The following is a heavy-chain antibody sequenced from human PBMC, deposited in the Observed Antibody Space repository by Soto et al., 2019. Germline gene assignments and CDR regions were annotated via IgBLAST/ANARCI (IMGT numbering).Heavy chain of an antibody. CDR1: GFTFSTYS. V-gene: IGHV3-48*02. D-gene: IGHD6-19*01. CDR2: ISSSSSTI. J-gene: IGHJ6*02. CDR3: ARDYLLHIAVTGDYYYYGMDV. Sequence: EVQLVESGGGLVQPGGSLRLSCAVSGFTFSTYSMNWVRQAPGKGLEWVSYISSSSSTIYYADSVKGRFTISRDSAKNSLYLQMNSLRDEDTAVYYCARDYLLHIAVTGDYYYYGMDVWGQGTTVTVSS.